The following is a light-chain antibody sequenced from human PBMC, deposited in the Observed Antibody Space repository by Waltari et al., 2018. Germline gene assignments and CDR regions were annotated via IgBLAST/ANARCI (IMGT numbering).Light chain of an antibody. CDR2: EFS. V-gene: IGLV2-8*01. Sequence: QSALTQPPSASGSPGQSVTISCARTSRDIGAHNFVSWYHQHPGKAPKLMIFEFSNRPSGVPDRFSGSKSGNTASLTVSGLQSDDEGDYYCCAFTGRSWVFGGGTKLTVL. CDR1: SRDIGAHNF. J-gene: IGLJ3*02. CDR3: CAFTGRSWV.